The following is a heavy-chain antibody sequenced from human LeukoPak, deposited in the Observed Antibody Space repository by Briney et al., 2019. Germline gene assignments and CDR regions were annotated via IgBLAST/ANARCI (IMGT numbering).Heavy chain of an antibody. CDR2: ISGSGGST. J-gene: IGHJ6*03. Sequence: GGSLRLSCAASGFTFSSYAMSWVRQAPGKGLEWVSVISGSGGSTYYADSVKGRFTISRDNSKNTLYLQMNSLRAEDTAVYYCATNLYYDFWSGYLDYYYYMDVWGKGTTVTVSS. D-gene: IGHD3-3*01. CDR1: GFTFSSYA. CDR3: ATNLYYDFWSGYLDYYYYMDV. V-gene: IGHV3-23*01.